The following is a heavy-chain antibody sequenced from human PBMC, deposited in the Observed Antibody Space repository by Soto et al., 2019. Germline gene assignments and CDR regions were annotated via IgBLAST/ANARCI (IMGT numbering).Heavy chain of an antibody. J-gene: IGHJ6*02. Sequence: GGSLRLSCAASGFTFRSYSMNWVRQAPGKGLEWVSYISSSNRTINYADSVKGRFIISRDNAKNSLYLQMHSLREEDTAVYYSAREGSPLLQTGMDVWGQGTTVTVSS. CDR1: GFTFRSYS. V-gene: IGHV3-48*02. CDR2: ISSSNRTI. CDR3: AREGSPLLQTGMDV.